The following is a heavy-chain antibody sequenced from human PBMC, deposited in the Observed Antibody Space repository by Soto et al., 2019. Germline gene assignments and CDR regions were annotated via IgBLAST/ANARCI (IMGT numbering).Heavy chain of an antibody. CDR3: AKSSTTWQDAFDI. CDR2: FSGNTDST. Sequence: EVQLLESGGGLVQPGGSLRLSCAASGFTFSSYAMTWVRQAPGKGLEWVSSFSGNTDSTYYADSVKGRFTISRDNSKNTLYQQMNSLRAEDTAVYYCAKSSTTWQDAFDIWGQGTMVTVSS. D-gene: IGHD2-2*01. J-gene: IGHJ3*02. CDR1: GFTFSSYA. V-gene: IGHV3-23*01.